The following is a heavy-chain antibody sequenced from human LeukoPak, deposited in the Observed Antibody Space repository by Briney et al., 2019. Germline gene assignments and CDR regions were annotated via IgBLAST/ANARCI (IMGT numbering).Heavy chain of an antibody. Sequence: PGGSLRLSCAASGFTFDDYAMHWVRQVPGKGLEWVPGISWNSGNIGYADSVKGRFTISRDNAKNSLYLQMNSLRADDMALYYCSKDTCSSTTCQTNAFDIWGQGTMVTVSS. J-gene: IGHJ3*02. V-gene: IGHV3-9*03. D-gene: IGHD2-2*01. CDR2: ISWNSGNI. CDR3: SKDTCSSTTCQTNAFDI. CDR1: GFTFDDYA.